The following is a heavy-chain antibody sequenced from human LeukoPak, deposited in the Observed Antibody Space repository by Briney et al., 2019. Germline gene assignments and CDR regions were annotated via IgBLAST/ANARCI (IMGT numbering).Heavy chain of an antibody. V-gene: IGHV4-59*08. Sequence: SETLSLTCTVSGGSISSYYWSWIRQPPGKGLEWIGYIYYSGSTNYNPSLKSRVTISVDTSKNQFSLKLSSVTAADTAVYYCARVVIAARGDFYYYMDVWGKGTTVTVSS. J-gene: IGHJ6*03. CDR2: IYYSGST. CDR1: GGSISSYY. CDR3: ARVVIAARGDFYYYMDV. D-gene: IGHD6-6*01.